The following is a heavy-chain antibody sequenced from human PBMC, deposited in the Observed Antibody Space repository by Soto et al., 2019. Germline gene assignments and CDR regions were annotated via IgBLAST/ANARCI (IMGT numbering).Heavy chain of an antibody. Sequence: QVQLVQSWAEVKKPGSSVKVSCKASGGTFSSYTISWVRQAPGQGLEWMGRISPILCIANYAQKFQVRVTITADKSTSTAYMELSSLRSEDKAVYYCARDPNGSGSYRIDYWGQGTLVTVSS. CDR1: GGTFSSYT. CDR3: ARDPNGSGSYRIDY. V-gene: IGHV1-69*08. D-gene: IGHD3-10*01. CDR2: ISPILCIA. J-gene: IGHJ4*02.